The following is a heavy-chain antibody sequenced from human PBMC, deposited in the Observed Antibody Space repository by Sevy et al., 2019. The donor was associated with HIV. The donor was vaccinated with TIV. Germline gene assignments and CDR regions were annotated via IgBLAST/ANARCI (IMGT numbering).Heavy chain of an antibody. D-gene: IGHD4-17*01. V-gene: IGHV3-23*01. J-gene: IGHJ4*02. CDR1: GFRFNSFGSYG. Sequence: GGSLRLSCAASGFRFNSFGSYGFSWVRQAPGKGLEWVAGISASDSSGGVHMTYYGDSVKGRFVISRDNSGDTLYLQMRGLRGEDTAVYYCAKINTLYADYRDYWGQGTQVTVSS. CDR2: ISASDSSGGVHMT. CDR3: AKINTLYADYRDY.